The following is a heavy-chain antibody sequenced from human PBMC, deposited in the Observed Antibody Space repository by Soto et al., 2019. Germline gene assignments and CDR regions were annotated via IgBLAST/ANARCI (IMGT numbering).Heavy chain of an antibody. V-gene: IGHV1-3*05. CDR1: GDTFTRYA. J-gene: IGHJ4*02. Sequence: QVQVVQSGAEEKKPGASVKVSCKASGDTFTRYAMHCVRQAPGHRREWIGWINAGNGNTKHSQKFQGRVTITRDTSASTAYMEMSSLRPEDTAVYYCARGGAPIDYWGQGTLVTVSS. CDR3: ARGGAPIDY. CDR2: INAGNGNT. D-gene: IGHD4-17*01.